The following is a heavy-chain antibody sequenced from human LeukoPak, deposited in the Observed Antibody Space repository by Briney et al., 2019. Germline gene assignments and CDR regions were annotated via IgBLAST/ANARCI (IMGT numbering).Heavy chain of an antibody. V-gene: IGHV1-69*05. J-gene: IGHJ4*02. CDR1: GYTFTSYD. CDR2: IIPIFGTA. Sequence: SVKVSCKASGYTFTSYDINWVRQATGQGLEWMGGIIPIFGTANYAQKFQGRVTITTDESTSTAYMELSSLRSEDTAVYYCASWSVRTGFDYWGQGTLVTVSS. D-gene: IGHD3-3*01. CDR3: ASWSVRTGFDY.